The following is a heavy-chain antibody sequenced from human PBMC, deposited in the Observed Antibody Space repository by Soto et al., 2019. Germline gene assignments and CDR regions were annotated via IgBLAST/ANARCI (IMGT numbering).Heavy chain of an antibody. CDR2: IKSKTDGGTT. D-gene: IGHD2-2*01. CDR3: TTAPAAIWYFDY. Sequence: EVQLVESGGGLVKPGGSLRLSCAASGFTFSNAWMSWVRQAPGKGLEWVGRIKSKTDGGTTDYAAPVKGRFTISRDDSKNTLYLQMNSLKTEDTAVYYCTTAPAAIWYFDYWGQGTLVTVSS. CDR1: GFTFSNAW. V-gene: IGHV3-15*01. J-gene: IGHJ4*02.